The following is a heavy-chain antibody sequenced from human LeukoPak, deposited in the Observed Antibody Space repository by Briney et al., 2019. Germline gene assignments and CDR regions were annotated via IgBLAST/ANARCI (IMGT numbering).Heavy chain of an antibody. D-gene: IGHD5-12*01. Sequence: GRSLRLSCAASGFTFSSYGMHWVRQAPGKGLEWVAVIWYDGSNKYYADSVKGRFTISRDNSKNTLYPQMNSLRAEDTAVYYCAKERNSSGYDYVFAYWGQGTLVTVSS. V-gene: IGHV3-33*06. CDR1: GFTFSSYG. CDR3: AKERNSSGYDYVFAY. J-gene: IGHJ4*02. CDR2: IWYDGSNK.